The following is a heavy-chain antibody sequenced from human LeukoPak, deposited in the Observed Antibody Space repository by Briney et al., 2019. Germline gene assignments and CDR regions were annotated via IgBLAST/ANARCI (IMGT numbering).Heavy chain of an antibody. CDR1: RGSISSYY. J-gene: IGHJ6*02. Sequence: SETLSLTCPVCRGSISSYYWSWIRQPPGKGLEWLGYIYYSGSTNYNPSLKSRVTVSVGTSKNQFSLKLSSVTAADTAVYYCARQSAGYSYGPYYYDSSTSSSYYGIDVWGRGTTVTVSS. CDR2: IYYSGST. V-gene: IGHV4-59*08. D-gene: IGHD3-22*01. CDR3: ARQSAGYSYGPYYYDSSTSSSYYGIDV.